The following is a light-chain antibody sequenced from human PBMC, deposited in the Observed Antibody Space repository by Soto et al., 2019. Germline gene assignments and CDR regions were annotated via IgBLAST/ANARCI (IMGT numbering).Light chain of an antibody. V-gene: IGLV1-40*01. CDR2: GND. J-gene: IGLJ2*01. CDR1: SSNIGPSFD. CDR3: QSYDSSLSAVV. Sequence: QYVLTQPPSVSGAPGQRVTISCTGSSSNIGPSFDVHWYQQLPGTTPKLLIYGNDNRPSGVPDRFSGSKSGTSASLAITGLQAEDEADYYCQSYDSSLSAVVFGGGTKLTVL.